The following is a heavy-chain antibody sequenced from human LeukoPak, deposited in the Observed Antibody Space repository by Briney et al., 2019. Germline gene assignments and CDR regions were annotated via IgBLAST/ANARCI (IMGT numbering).Heavy chain of an antibody. CDR1: GGSISSYY. V-gene: IGHV4-59*01. D-gene: IGHD6-19*01. Sequence: SETLSLTCTVSGGSISSYYWSWIRQLPGKGLEWIGYIYYSGSTNYNPSLKSRVTISVDTSKNQFSLKLSSVTAADTAVYYCARSSGWYGELYYFDYWGQGTLVTVSS. J-gene: IGHJ4*02. CDR3: ARSSGWYGELYYFDY. CDR2: IYYSGST.